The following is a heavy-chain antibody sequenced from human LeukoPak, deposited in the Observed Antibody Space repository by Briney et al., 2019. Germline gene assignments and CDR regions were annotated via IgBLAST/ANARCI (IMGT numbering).Heavy chain of an antibody. CDR2: ITSSGSAI. Sequence: GGSLRLSCAASRXTFSTYEMNWVRQAPGKGLEWVSYITSSGSAIYYADSVKGRFTISRDNTKNSLYLQMNSLRAEDTAVYYCARGGAARPFDYWGQGTLVTVSS. J-gene: IGHJ4*02. D-gene: IGHD6-6*01. CDR1: RXTFSTYE. V-gene: IGHV3-48*03. CDR3: ARGGAARPFDY.